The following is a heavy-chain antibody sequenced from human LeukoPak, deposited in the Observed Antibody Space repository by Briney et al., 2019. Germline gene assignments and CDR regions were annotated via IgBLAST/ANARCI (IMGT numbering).Heavy chain of an antibody. Sequence: ASVKVSCKTSGYTFTAYYMHWVRQAPGQGLEWMGWINPNSGGTNYAQKFQGRVTMTRDTSISTAYMELSRLRSDDTAVYYCARVSGSYDSDYFDYWGQGTLVTVSS. CDR2: INPNSGGT. CDR1: GYTFTAYY. J-gene: IGHJ4*02. V-gene: IGHV1-2*02. CDR3: ARVSGSYDSDYFDY. D-gene: IGHD1-26*01.